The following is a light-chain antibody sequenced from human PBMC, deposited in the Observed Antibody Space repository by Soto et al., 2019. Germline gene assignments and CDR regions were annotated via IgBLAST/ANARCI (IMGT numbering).Light chain of an antibody. CDR3: QKYDGAPFT. CDR2: GAS. Sequence: DIQMTQSPSSLSAYLGDRVTITCRASQGFSNYLAWYQQKPGRLPKLLLFGASTLQSGVPARFSGSGSGTLFTLTINGLLPEDVATYYCQKYDGAPFTFGPGTKVDIK. J-gene: IGKJ3*01. V-gene: IGKV1-27*01. CDR1: QGFSNY.